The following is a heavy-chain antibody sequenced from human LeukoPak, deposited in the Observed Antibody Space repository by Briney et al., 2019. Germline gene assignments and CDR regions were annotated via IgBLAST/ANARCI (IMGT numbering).Heavy chain of an antibody. CDR2: INPSGGGT. CDR3: AREGTLRGVNDAFDI. D-gene: IGHD3-10*01. CDR1: GYTFTGHF. Sequence: ASVKVSCKASGYTFTGHFMHWVRQAPGQGLEWMGWINPSGGGTHYAQRFQGRVTMTRDTSISTAYMEVTSLRSDDTAVYYCAREGTLRGVNDAFDIWGQGTMVTVSS. J-gene: IGHJ3*02. V-gene: IGHV1-2*02.